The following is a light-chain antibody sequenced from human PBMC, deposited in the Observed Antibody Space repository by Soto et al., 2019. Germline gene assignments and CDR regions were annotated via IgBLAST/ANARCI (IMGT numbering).Light chain of an antibody. V-gene: IGLV2-14*03. Sequence: QSARTQPASVSGSPGQSITISCTGTSSDVGGYNCVSWYQQHPGKAPKLMIYDVTNRPSGVSNRFSGSKSGNTASLTISGLQAEDEADYYCCSLTNGATWVFGGGTKLTVL. J-gene: IGLJ3*02. CDR2: DVT. CDR3: CSLTNGATWV. CDR1: SSDVGGYNC.